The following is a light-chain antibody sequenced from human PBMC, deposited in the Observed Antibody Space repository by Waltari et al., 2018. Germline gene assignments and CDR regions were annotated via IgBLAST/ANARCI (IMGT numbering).Light chain of an antibody. CDR1: QSVNRW. V-gene: IGKV1-5*03. J-gene: IGKJ1*01. CDR2: NAS. Sequence: DIQMTQSPSTLSASVGDRVTITCRASQSVNRWVAWYQQKPRKAPKLLIFNASNLESGVPSRFSGSGSGTEFTLTISSLQPDDFATYHCQQYDSYWTFGQGTKVEIK. CDR3: QQYDSYWT.